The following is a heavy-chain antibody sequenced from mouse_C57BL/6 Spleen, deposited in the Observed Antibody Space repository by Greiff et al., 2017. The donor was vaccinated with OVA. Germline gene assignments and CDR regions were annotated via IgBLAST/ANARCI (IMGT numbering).Heavy chain of an antibody. V-gene: IGHV5-9-1*02. CDR2: ISSGGDYI. CDR3: TRELGRGYLDY. J-gene: IGHJ2*01. D-gene: IGHD4-1*01. CDR1: GFTFSSYA. Sequence: EVKLVESGEGLVKPGGSLKLSCAASGFTFSSYAMSWVRQTPEKRLEWVAYISSGGDYIYYADTVKGRFTISRDNARNTLYLQMSSLKSEETAMYYCTRELGRGYLDYWGQGTTLTVSS.